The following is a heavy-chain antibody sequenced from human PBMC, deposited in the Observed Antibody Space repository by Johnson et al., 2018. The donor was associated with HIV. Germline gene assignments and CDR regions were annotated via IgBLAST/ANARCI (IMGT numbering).Heavy chain of an antibody. CDR3: ARGHMVRGVTHAFDI. CDR1: GFTFSGSG. CDR2: VRSKTNDCAT. D-gene: IGHD3-10*01. V-gene: IGHV3-73*01. J-gene: IGHJ3*02. Sequence: VQLVESGGGLVQPGGSLRLSCAASGFTFSGSGMHWVRQASGKGLEWVGRVRSKTNDCATAYAASVTGRFTISRDHSKNTLYLQRNSLSAEDTAVYYCARGHMVRGVTHAFDIWGQGTMVTVSS.